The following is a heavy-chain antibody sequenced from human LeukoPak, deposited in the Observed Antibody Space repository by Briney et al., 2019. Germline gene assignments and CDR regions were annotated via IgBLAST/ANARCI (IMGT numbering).Heavy chain of an antibody. CDR1: GFTFSSYW. J-gene: IGHJ4*02. CDR3: ARDRPSWIQLWSF. CDR2: IKQDGSEK. Sequence: PGGSLRLSCAASGFTFSSYWMSWVRQAPGKGLEWVANIKQDGSEKYYVDSVKGRFTISRDNAKNSLYLQMNSLRAEDTAVYYCARDRPSWIQLWSFWDQGTLVTVSS. D-gene: IGHD5-18*01. V-gene: IGHV3-7*01.